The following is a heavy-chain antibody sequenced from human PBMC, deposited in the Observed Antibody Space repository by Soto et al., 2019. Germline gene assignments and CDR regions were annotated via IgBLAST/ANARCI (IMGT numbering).Heavy chain of an antibody. Sequence: SETLSLTCAVYGGSFSGYYWSWIRQPPGKGLEWIGEINHSGSTNYNPSLKSRVTISVDTSKNQFSLKLSSVTAADTAVYYCARRRSRYCTNGVCYHFDYWGQGTLVTVSS. CDR1: GGSFSGYY. J-gene: IGHJ4*02. CDR2: INHSGST. CDR3: ARRRSRYCTNGVCYHFDY. D-gene: IGHD2-8*01. V-gene: IGHV4-34*01.